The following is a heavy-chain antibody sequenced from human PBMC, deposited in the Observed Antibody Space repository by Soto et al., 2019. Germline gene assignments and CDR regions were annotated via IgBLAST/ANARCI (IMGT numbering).Heavy chain of an antibody. J-gene: IGHJ4*02. Sequence: QVQLVESGGGVVQPGRSLRLSCAASGFTFSSYGMHWVRQAPGKGLEWVAVIWYDGSNKYYADSVKGRFTISRDNSKNTLYLQMSSLRAEDTAVYYCARDQGRGYNYGFDYWGQGTLVTVSS. D-gene: IGHD5-18*01. CDR1: GFTFSSYG. V-gene: IGHV3-33*01. CDR3: ARDQGRGYNYGFDY. CDR2: IWYDGSNK.